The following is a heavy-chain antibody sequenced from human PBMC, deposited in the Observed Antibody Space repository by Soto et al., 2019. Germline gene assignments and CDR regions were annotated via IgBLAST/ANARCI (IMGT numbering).Heavy chain of an antibody. J-gene: IGHJ6*01. Sequence: QVQLVQSGAEVKKPGSSVKVSCKASGGTFSNYAISWVRQAPGQGLEWMGGVVPIFGTTNYAQMFQGRVTISSDKFTSTAYMELSSLRSEETAVYYCARDISESTGHDRYYYYGLDVW. D-gene: IGHD1-1*01. CDR1: GGTFSNYA. V-gene: IGHV1-69*06. CDR2: VVPIFGTT. CDR3: ARDISESTGHDRYYYYGLDV.